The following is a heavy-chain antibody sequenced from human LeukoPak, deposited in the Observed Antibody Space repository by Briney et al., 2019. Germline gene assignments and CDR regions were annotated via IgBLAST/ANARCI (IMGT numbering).Heavy chain of an antibody. D-gene: IGHD3-16*02. CDR1: GGSISSGSYY. V-gene: IGHV4-61*02. CDR3: ARVYDYVWGSYRPPPSRYYYYMDV. Sequence: SETLSLTCTVSGGSISSGSYYWSWIRQPAGKGLEWIGRIYTSGSTNYNPSLKSRVTISVDTSKNQFSLKLSSVTAADTAVYYCARVYDYVWGSYRPPPSRYYYYMDVWGKGTTVTISS. CDR2: IYTSGST. J-gene: IGHJ6*03.